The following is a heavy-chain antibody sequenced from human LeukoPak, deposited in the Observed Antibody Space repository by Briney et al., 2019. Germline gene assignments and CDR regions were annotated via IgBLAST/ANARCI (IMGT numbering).Heavy chain of an antibody. V-gene: IGHV1-8*01. CDR3: ARGLQWFGAPGGSDP. Sequence: ASAKVSCKASGYTFTSYDINWVRQATGQGLEWMGWMNPNSGNTGYAQKFQGRVTMTRNTSISTAYMELSSLRSEDTAVYYCARGLQWFGAPGGSDPWGQGTLVTVSS. D-gene: IGHD3-10*01. CDR1: GYTFTSYD. J-gene: IGHJ5*02. CDR2: MNPNSGNT.